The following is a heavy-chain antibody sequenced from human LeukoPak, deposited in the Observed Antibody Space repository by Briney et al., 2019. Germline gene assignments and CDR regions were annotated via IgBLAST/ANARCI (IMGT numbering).Heavy chain of an antibody. CDR2: LNPKSDAT. Sequence: ASVKVSFKASGYTFTGNYIFWVRQAFGQGLEWMGWLNPKSDATDYAQKFQGRVTMTRDASINTAYMELSRLRSDDTAVYFCARGPNSGSSLGGYYYGMDVWGQGTTVTVSS. J-gene: IGHJ6*02. D-gene: IGHD3-22*01. V-gene: IGHV1-2*02. CDR1: GYTFTGNY. CDR3: ARGPNSGSSLGGYYYGMDV.